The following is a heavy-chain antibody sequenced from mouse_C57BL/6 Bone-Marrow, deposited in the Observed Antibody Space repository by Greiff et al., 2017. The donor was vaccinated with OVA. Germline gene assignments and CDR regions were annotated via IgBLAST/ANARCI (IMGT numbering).Heavy chain of an antibody. V-gene: IGHV1-19*01. CDR1: GYTFTDYY. CDR2: INPYNGGT. J-gene: IGHJ2*01. Sequence: EVKLEESGPVLVKPGASVKMSCKASGYTFTDYYMNWVKQSHGKSLEWIGVINPYNGGTSYNQKFKGKATLTVDKSSSTAYMELNSLTSEDSAVYYCARPWDYWGQGTTLTVSS. CDR3: ARPWDY.